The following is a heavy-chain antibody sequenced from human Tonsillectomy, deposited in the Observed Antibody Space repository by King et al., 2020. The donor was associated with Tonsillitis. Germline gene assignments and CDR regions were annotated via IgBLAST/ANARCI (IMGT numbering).Heavy chain of an antibody. V-gene: IGHV3-48*01. CDR1: GFTFSTFN. CDR3: ARDYYNSGSYPIDS. Sequence: VQLVESGGGLVQPGGSRRLSCAASGFTFSTFNRNWVRQAPVKGLEWVSYISSSSTSISYPDSVKGRFTISRDNAKNSLYLQMNSLRAEDTAVYYCARDYYNSGSYPIDSWGQGTLVIVSS. J-gene: IGHJ4*02. CDR2: ISSSSTSI. D-gene: IGHD3-10*01.